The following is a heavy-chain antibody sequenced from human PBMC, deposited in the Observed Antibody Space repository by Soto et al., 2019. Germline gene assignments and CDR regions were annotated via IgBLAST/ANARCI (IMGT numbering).Heavy chain of an antibody. J-gene: IGHJ6*02. CDR1: GFSLSTSGMR. CDR3: ARIPGPYGMDV. V-gene: IGHV2-70*04. CDR2: IDWDDDK. Sequence: SGPTLVNPTQTLTLTCTFSGFSLSTSGMRVSWIRQPPGKALEWLARIDWDDDKFYSTSLKTRLTISKDTSKNQVVLTMTNMEPVDTATYYCARIPGPYGMDVWGQGTTVTVSS.